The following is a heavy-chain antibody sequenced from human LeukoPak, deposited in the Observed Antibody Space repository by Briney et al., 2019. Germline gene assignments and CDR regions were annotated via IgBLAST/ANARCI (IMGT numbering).Heavy chain of an antibody. J-gene: IGHJ4*02. CDR1: GFTFSSYA. CDR3: AKEDEDYYDSSGYEGLNYFDY. CDR2: ISGRGGST. Sequence: GGSLRLSCAASGFTFSSYAMSWVRQAPGKGREWVSAISGRGGSTYYADSVKGRFTISRDSSKNTLYLQMNSLSAEDTAVYYCAKEDEDYYDSSGYEGLNYFDYWGQGTLVTVSS. V-gene: IGHV3-23*01. D-gene: IGHD3-22*01.